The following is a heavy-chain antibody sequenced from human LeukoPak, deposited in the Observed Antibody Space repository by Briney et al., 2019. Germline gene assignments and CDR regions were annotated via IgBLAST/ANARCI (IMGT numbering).Heavy chain of an antibody. V-gene: IGHV4-59*08. CDR2: LYYSGST. Sequence: SDTQTLTCTLSGDLLSRYHWRWIRRSPGKGLEWIGHLYYSGSTNYNPYLKSRVTLSVDKSKHQFCLKLSSVTGADTAVYYCAIHGGYYTYPWQDWGQGTLVTVSS. CDR1: GDLLSRYH. J-gene: IGHJ4*02. CDR3: AIHGGYYTYPWQD. D-gene: IGHD3-3*01.